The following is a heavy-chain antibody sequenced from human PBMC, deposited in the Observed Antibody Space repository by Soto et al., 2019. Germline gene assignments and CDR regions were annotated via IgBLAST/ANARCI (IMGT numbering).Heavy chain of an antibody. J-gene: IGHJ6*02. CDR3: AKCSSSSGYYYYGMDV. Sequence: EVQLLESGGGLVQPGGSLRLSCAASGFTFSSYAMSWVRQAPGKGLEWVSAISGSGGSTYYADSVKGRFTISRDNSKNTLYLQMNILRAEDTAVYYCAKCSSSSGYYYYGMDVWGQGTTVTVSS. CDR1: GFTFSSYA. D-gene: IGHD6-6*01. CDR2: ISGSGGST. V-gene: IGHV3-23*01.